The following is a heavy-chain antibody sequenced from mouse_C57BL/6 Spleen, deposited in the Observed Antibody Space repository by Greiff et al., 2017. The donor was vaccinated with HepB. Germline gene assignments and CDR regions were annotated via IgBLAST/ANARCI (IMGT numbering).Heavy chain of an antibody. CDR2: INPGSGGT. CDR1: GYAFTNYL. CDR3: ARCGYAGYSDYALDY. V-gene: IGHV1-54*01. Sequence: VQLQQSGAELVRPGTSVKVSCKASGYAFTNYLIEWVKQRPGQGLEWIGVINPGSGGTNYNEKFKGKATMTADKSSSTAYMQLSSLTSEDSADYCCARCGYAGYSDYALDYWGQGTSVTVSS. D-gene: IGHD2-3*01. J-gene: IGHJ4*01.